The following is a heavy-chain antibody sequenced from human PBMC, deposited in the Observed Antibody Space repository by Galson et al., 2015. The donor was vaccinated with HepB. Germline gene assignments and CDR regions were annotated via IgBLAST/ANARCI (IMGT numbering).Heavy chain of an antibody. Sequence: SVKVSCKASGYTFSTYSITWVRQAPGQGLEWMGWISPYNRDTNSARKFQGRVTMTTDTFTSTAYMELRSLRSDDTAVYYCARGRRSPGRYGMDVWGQGTTVTVSS. J-gene: IGHJ6*02. CDR1: GYTFSTYS. D-gene: IGHD1-26*01. V-gene: IGHV1-18*01. CDR3: ARGRRSPGRYGMDV. CDR2: ISPYNRDT.